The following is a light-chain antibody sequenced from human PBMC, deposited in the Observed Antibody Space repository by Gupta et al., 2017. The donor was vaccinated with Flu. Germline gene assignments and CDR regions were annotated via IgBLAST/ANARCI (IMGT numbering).Light chain of an antibody. V-gene: IGLV2-14*01. CDR1: SSDIGHYNY. Sequence: QSALTQPASVSGSPGQSITISCTGASSDIGHYNYISWYQQPSGKAPKLMIYEVTNRPSGVALRFSGSKSANTASLTISGLQAEDEADYCCGSKTRRHTGVFGGGTKVTVL. CDR2: EVT. J-gene: IGLJ3*02. CDR3: GSKTRRHTGV.